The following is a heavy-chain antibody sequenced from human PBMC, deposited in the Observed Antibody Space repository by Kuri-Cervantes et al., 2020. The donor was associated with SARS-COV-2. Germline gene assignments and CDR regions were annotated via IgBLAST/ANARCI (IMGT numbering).Heavy chain of an antibody. D-gene: IGHD3-10*01. V-gene: IGHV3-15*01. J-gene: IGHJ4*02. Sequence: GGSLRLSCAASGFTFSNAWMSWVRQAPGKGLEWVGRIKSKTDGGTTDYAAPVKGRFTISRDDSKNTLYLQMSSLKTEDTAVYYCTTELLWFGESLGFDYWGQGTLVTVSS. CDR2: IKSKTDGGTT. CDR3: TTELLWFGESLGFDY. CDR1: GFTFSNAW.